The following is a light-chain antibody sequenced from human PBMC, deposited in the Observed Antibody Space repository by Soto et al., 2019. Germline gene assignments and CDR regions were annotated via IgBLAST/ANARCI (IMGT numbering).Light chain of an antibody. CDR3: QQYLASPPWT. CDR2: GTS. Sequence: EIVLTQSPGTLSLSPGERAILSCSASQSVNSGYLAWYQQKPGQAPRLLIYGTSIRAAGIPDRFSGSGSGTDFTLTISRLEPEDFAVYSCQQYLASPPWTFGQGTKVE. J-gene: IGKJ1*01. V-gene: IGKV3-20*01. CDR1: QSVNSGY.